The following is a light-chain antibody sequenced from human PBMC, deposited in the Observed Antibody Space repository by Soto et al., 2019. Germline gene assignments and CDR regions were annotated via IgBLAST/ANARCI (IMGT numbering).Light chain of an antibody. J-gene: IGKJ1*01. CDR3: QKYNSFWT. V-gene: IGKV3-20*01. Sequence: EIVLTQSPGTLSLSPGDRATLSCRASQTVTRSHLAWFHQKPGQAPRLLIYHISTRASGIPDRFSGSGSGTDFTLTISRLEPEDFATYYCQKYNSFWTFGQGTKVEIK. CDR2: HIS. CDR1: QTVTRSH.